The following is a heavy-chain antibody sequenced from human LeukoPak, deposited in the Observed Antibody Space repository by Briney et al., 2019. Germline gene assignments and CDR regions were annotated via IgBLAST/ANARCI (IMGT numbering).Heavy chain of an antibody. CDR2: IYPGDSDT. V-gene: IGHV5-51*01. J-gene: IGHJ4*02. CDR3: ARHIYSGSYYLNY. D-gene: IGHD1-26*01. CDR1: GYRFTSYW. Sequence: GGSLNISCQASGYRFTSYWIGWVRQIPGKGLEWMGIIYPGDSDTRYSPSFQGQVTISADKSTSTAYLQWSSLKASDTAVYYCARHIYSGSYYLNYWGQGTLVTVSS.